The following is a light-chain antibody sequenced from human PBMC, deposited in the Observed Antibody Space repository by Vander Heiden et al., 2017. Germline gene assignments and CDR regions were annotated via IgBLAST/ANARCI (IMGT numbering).Light chain of an antibody. CDR2: GNS. CDR1: SSNIGAGYD. V-gene: IGLV1-40*01. J-gene: IGLJ3*02. CDR3: QSYDSSLSGSV. Sequence: QSVLTPPPSVSGAPGQRVTISCTGSSSNIGAGYDVHWYQQLPGTAPKLLIYGNSNRPSGVPDRFSGSKSGTSASLAITGLQAADEADYYCQSYDSSLSGSVFGGGTKLTVL.